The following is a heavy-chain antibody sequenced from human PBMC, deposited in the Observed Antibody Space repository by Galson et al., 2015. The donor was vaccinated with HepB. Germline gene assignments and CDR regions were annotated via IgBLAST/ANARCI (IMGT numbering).Heavy chain of an antibody. CDR2: ISYDGSHQ. CDR3: AKGDKLGWSTHDAFHI. CDR1: GFRFSRYG. Sequence: SLRLSCAASGFRFSRYGMDWVRQAPGQGLEWVAVISYDGSHQYYGDSVKSRFTISRDNSKSTLFLQMNSLRAEDTAVYYCAKGDKLGWSTHDAFHIWGQGTVVTVSS. J-gene: IGHJ3*02. V-gene: IGHV3-30*18. D-gene: IGHD6-19*01.